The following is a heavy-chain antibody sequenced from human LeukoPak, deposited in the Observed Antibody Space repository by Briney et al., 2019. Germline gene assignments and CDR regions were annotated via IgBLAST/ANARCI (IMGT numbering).Heavy chain of an antibody. D-gene: IGHD3-9*01. CDR3: ATEAYDILPGYSY. J-gene: IGHJ4*02. V-gene: IGHV4-34*01. CDR1: GGSFSGYY. Sequence: SETLSLTCAVYGGSFSGYYWSWIRQPPGKGLEWIGEINHSGSTNYNPSLKSRVTISVDTSKNRFSLKLSSVTAADTAVYYCATEAYDILPGYSYWGQGPLVTVSS. CDR2: INHSGST.